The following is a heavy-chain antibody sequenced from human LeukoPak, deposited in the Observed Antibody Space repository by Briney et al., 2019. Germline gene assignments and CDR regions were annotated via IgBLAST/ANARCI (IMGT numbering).Heavy chain of an antibody. D-gene: IGHD3-22*01. CDR1: GYSFTGYY. J-gene: IGHJ4*02. CDR3: ARDQAYYYDSSGYYGGFDY. Sequence: ASVKVSCKTSGYSFTGYYIHWVRQAPGQGLEWMGWINPNSGGTNYAQKFQGRVTMTRDTSISTAYMELSRLRSDDTAVYYCARDQAYYYDSSGYYGGFDYWGQGTLVTVSS. CDR2: INPNSGGT. V-gene: IGHV1-2*02.